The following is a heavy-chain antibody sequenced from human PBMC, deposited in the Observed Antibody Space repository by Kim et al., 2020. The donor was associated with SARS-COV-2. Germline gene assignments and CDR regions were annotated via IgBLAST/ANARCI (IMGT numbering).Heavy chain of an antibody. CDR3: ARDWQPTYYYYGMDV. Sequence: ADAVKGRFTISRDNAKNSLYLQMNSLRAADTAVYYCARDWQPTYYYYGMDVWGQGTTVTVSS. J-gene: IGHJ6*02. D-gene: IGHD1-1*01. V-gene: IGHV3-21*01.